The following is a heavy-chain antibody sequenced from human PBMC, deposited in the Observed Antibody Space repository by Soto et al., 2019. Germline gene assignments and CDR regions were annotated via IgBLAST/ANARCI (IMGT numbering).Heavy chain of an antibody. CDR1: GGSVNGYY. V-gene: IGHV4-34*01. D-gene: IGHD3-3*01. J-gene: IGHJ5*02. Sequence: ASETLSLTCAVYGGSVNGYYWNWIRQPPGKGLEWVGEINHTGGTHYNPSLKSRVTMSVDTSKNQFSLRLSSVTAADTAIYYCATRITVFGLLIPPFDPWGQGTQVTVSS. CDR3: ATRITVFGLLIPPFDP. CDR2: INHTGGT.